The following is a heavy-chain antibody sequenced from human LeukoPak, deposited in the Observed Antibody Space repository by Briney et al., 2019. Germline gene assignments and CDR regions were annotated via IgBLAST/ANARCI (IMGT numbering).Heavy chain of an antibody. V-gene: IGHV3-23*01. Sequence: GGSLRLSCAASGLTFSNYGMSWVRQAPGKGLEWVSTISSSGGSTYYADSVKGRFTISRDNAKNSLYLQMNSLRAEDTALYYCAKAYYDSSGYWDAFDIWGQGTMVTVSS. D-gene: IGHD3-22*01. CDR3: AKAYYDSSGYWDAFDI. J-gene: IGHJ3*02. CDR1: GLTFSNYG. CDR2: ISSSGGST.